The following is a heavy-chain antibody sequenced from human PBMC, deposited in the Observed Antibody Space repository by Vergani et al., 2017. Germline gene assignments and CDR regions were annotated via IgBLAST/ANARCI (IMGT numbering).Heavy chain of an antibody. CDR3: ARGHGSGSYYKACFGY. Sequence: VQLVPSGAEVKKPGESLRISCAASGFTFSDYYMSWIRQAPGKGLEWVSYISSSSSYTNYADSVKGRFTISRDNAKNSLYLQMNSLRAEDTAVYYCARGHGSGSYYKACFGYWGQGTLVTVSS. D-gene: IGHD3-10*01. V-gene: IGHV3-11*05. CDR2: ISSSSSYT. J-gene: IGHJ4*02. CDR1: GFTFSDYY.